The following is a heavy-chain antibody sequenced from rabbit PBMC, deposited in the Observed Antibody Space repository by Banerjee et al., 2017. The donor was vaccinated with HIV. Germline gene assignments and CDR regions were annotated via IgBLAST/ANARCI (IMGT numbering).Heavy chain of an antibody. Sequence: QQQLVESGGGLVKPEGSLTLTCKASGFDLSSYYDMCWVRQAPGKGLEWIACIYAGVSGSTYYASWAKGRFTISKTSSTTVTLQMTSLTAADTATYFCARDASGVDYWSFSLWGQGTLVT. CDR1: GFDLSSYYD. CDR3: ARDASGVDYWSFSL. D-gene: IGHD1-1*01. CDR2: IYAGVSGST. V-gene: IGHV1S45*01. J-gene: IGHJ4*01.